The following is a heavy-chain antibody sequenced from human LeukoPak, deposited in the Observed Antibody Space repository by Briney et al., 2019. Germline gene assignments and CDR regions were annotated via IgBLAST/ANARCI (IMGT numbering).Heavy chain of an antibody. CDR2: AYYTGRT. V-gene: IGHV4-59*08. D-gene: IGHD2-15*01. Sequence: SETLSLTCIVSGGSIGSYYWSWVRQTPGKGLEWIGYAYYTGRTNYNPSLKGRVTIFVDTSKNQFSLKLSSVTAADTAAYYCARLTEGWWGQGALVTVSS. CDR3: ARLTEGW. CDR1: GGSIGSYY. J-gene: IGHJ4*02.